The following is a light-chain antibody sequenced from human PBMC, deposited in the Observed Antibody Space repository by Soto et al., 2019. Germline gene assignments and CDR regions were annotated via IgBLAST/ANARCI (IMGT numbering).Light chain of an antibody. Sequence: DIQMTQSPSTLSASVGDRVTITCRASQNFRTYLAWYQQKPGKAPKLLIYKASSLERGVPSRFSGSGSETEFTLTISSVQPDDFATYYCQQYNSYSWTFGQGTKVEIK. CDR2: KAS. V-gene: IGKV1-5*03. CDR3: QQYNSYSWT. CDR1: QNFRTY. J-gene: IGKJ1*01.